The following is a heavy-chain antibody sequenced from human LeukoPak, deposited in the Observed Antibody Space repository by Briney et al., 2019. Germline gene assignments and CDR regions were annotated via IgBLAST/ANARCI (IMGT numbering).Heavy chain of an antibody. CDR1: GFTFGDYA. CDR3: TRDTTPYY. D-gene: IGHD2-15*01. J-gene: IGHJ4*02. V-gene: IGHV3-49*04. CDR2: IRSKAYGGTT. Sequence: QPGGSLRLSCTASGFTFGDYAMTWVRQAPGKGLEWVGFIRSKAYGGTTEYAASVKGRFTISRDDSNSIAYLQMNSLKIEDTAVYYCTRDTTPYYWGQGTLVTVSS.